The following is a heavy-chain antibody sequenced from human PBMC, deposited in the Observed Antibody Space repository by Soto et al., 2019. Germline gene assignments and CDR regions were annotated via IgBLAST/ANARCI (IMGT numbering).Heavy chain of an antibody. CDR3: ARDDILTGYYRNYYGMDV. D-gene: IGHD3-9*01. J-gene: IGHJ6*02. CDR1: GFTFSSYW. Sequence: GGSLRLSCAASGFTFSSYWMHWVRQAPGKGLVWVSRINSDGSSTSYADSVKGRFTISRDNAKNTLYLQMNSLRAEDTAVYYCARDDILTGYYRNYYGMDVWGQGTTVTSP. V-gene: IGHV3-74*01. CDR2: INSDGSST.